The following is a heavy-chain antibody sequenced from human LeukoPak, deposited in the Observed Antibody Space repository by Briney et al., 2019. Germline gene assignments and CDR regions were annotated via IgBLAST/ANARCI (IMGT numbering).Heavy chain of an antibody. Sequence: PSETLSLTCAVYGGSFSGYYWSWIRQPPGKGLEWIGEINHSGSTNYNPSLKSRVTISVDTSKNQFSLKLSSVTAADTAVYYCARGRLLGYCSSTSCPLRGWFDPWGQGTLVTVSS. CDR3: ARGRLLGYCSSTSCPLRGWFDP. V-gene: IGHV4-34*01. CDR2: INHSGST. J-gene: IGHJ5*02. CDR1: GGSFSGYY. D-gene: IGHD2-2*01.